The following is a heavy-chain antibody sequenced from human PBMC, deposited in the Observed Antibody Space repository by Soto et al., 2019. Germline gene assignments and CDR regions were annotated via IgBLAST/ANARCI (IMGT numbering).Heavy chain of an antibody. V-gene: IGHV4-61*01. D-gene: IGHD3-10*01. CDR1: GGSVSSTSYY. J-gene: IGHJ6*02. Sequence: KSSETLSLTCTVSGGSVSSTSYYWSWIRQPPGKGLEWIGYIYNSGSTNYKPSLKSRVTISVDTSKNQFSLNLTSVTAADTAVYFCARHVRDCNRGSYYYYGMDVWGQGTTVTVSS. CDR3: ARHVRDCNRGSYYYYGMDV. CDR2: IYNSGST.